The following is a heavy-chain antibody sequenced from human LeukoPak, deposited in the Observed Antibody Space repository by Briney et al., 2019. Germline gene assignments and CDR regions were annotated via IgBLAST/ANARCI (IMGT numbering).Heavy chain of an antibody. J-gene: IGHJ4*02. V-gene: IGHV4-39*01. CDR2: IYYSGST. CDR3: ARLYYDSSGYYQICYFDY. CDR1: GGSISSSSYY. D-gene: IGHD3-22*01. Sequence: SETLSVTCTVSGGSISSSSYYWGWIRQPPGKGLEWMGSIYYSGSTYYNPSLKSRVTISVDTSKNQFSLNLSSVTAADTAVYYCARLYYDSSGYYQICYFDYWGQGTLVTVSS.